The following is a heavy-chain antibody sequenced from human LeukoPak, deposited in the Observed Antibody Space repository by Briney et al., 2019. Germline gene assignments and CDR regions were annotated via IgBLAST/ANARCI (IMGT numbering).Heavy chain of an antibody. CDR3: ARDGSGSYRRSKADY. V-gene: IGHV3-11*01. Sequence: GGSLRLSCAASGFTFSDYYMSWIRQAPGKGLEWVSYISSSGSTIYYADSVKGRFAISRDNAKNSLYLQMNSLRAEDTAVYYCARDGSGSYRRSKADYWGQGTLVTVSS. J-gene: IGHJ4*02. CDR2: ISSSGSTI. CDR1: GFTFSDYY. D-gene: IGHD3-10*01.